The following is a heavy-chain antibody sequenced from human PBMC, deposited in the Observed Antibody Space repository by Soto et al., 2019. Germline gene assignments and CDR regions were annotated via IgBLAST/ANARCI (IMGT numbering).Heavy chain of an antibody. J-gene: IGHJ5*02. V-gene: IGHV4-59*01. CDR3: ARVVAAAGTGWFDP. CDR2: IYYSGST. D-gene: IGHD6-13*01. Sequence: SLTCTVSGGSISSYYWSWIRQPPGKGLEWIGYIYYSGSTNYNPSLKSRVTISVDTSKNQFSLKLSSVTAADTAVYYCARVVAAAGTGWFDPWGQGTLVTVSS. CDR1: GGSISSYY.